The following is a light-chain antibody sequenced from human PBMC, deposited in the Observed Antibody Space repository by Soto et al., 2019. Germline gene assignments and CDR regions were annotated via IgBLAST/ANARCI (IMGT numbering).Light chain of an antibody. V-gene: IGKV3-15*01. Sequence: EIVMTQYPATLYVSPGERATLSCRASQSVSSNLAWYQQKPGQAPRLLIYGASTRATGIPARFSGSGSVTEFTLTISSLQSEDFAVYYCQQYNNWARTFGQGTKVELK. J-gene: IGKJ1*01. CDR2: GAS. CDR1: QSVSSN. CDR3: QQYNNWART.